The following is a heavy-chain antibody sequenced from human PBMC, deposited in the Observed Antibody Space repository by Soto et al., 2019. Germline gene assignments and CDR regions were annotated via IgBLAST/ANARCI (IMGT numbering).Heavy chain of an antibody. CDR2: ISGRDGNI. V-gene: IGHV3-11*01. Sequence: QVQLVESGGGLVKPGGSLRLSCAASGFTFSDSVMSWSRQTPGKGLEWLSYISGRDGNIYYADSVRGRFTISRDTAKNSVYLQMNSLRAEDTAVYYCAGAQGPNYMAVLRKGTTVTVS. CDR3: AGAQGPNYMAV. J-gene: IGHJ6*03. CDR1: GFTFSDSV.